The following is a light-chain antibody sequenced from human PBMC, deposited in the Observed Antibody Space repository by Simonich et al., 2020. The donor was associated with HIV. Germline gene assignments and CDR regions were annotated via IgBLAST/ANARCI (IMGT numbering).Light chain of an antibody. CDR2: DVS. V-gene: IGLV2-14*03. J-gene: IGLJ3*02. Sequence: QSALTQPASVSGSPGQSITISCTGPSSDVGGYNYFSWYQQHPGKAPKLMIYDVSNRPSGVYNRFSGSKSGNTASLTISGLQAEDEADYYCSSYTITSTRVFGGGTKLTVL. CDR3: SSYTITSTRV. CDR1: SSDVGGYNY.